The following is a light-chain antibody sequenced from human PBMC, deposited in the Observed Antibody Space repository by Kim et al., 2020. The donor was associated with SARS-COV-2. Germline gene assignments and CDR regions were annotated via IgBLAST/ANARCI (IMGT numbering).Light chain of an antibody. Sequence: SSPERDPTLWSRLDVHSSENHQGTAPHPHIYYKSYRPSALPYRFSGSKSGTSASLAITALRAEHEASYYCHSYDSRLSTLYVFGTGTKFTVL. J-gene: IGLJ1*01. V-gene: IGLV1-40*01. CDR1: DPTLWSRLD. CDR2: YKS. CDR3: HSYDSRLSTLYV.